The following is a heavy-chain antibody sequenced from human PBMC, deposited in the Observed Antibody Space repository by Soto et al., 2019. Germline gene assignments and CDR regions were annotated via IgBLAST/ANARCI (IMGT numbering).Heavy chain of an antibody. CDR1: GGTFRSYS. V-gene: IGHV1-69*01. CDR3: ASPDEGGYSSNHHYFYALDV. J-gene: IGHJ6*02. Sequence: QVQLVQSGAEVKKPGSSVKVSCKASGGTFRSYSISWVRQAPGQGLEWMGGIIPIFDITNYAQKFQGRVTITADESTSTAYTELGSLGSDDTAVYYCASPDEGGYSSNHHYFYALDVWGQGTTVTV. CDR2: IIPIFDIT. D-gene: IGHD3-22*01.